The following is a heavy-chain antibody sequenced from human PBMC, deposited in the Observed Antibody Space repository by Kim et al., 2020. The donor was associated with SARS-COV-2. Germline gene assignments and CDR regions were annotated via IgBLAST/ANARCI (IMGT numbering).Heavy chain of an antibody. Sequence: GGSLRLSCAASGFTFSSYGMHWVRQAPGKGLEWVAVIWYDGSNKYYADSVKGRFTISRDNSKNTLYLQMNSLRAEDTAVYYCARGATMVRGVIRSYYGMDVWGQGTTVTVSS. V-gene: IGHV3-33*01. CDR3: ARGATMVRGVIRSYYGMDV. CDR2: IWYDGSNK. J-gene: IGHJ6*02. D-gene: IGHD3-10*01. CDR1: GFTFSSYG.